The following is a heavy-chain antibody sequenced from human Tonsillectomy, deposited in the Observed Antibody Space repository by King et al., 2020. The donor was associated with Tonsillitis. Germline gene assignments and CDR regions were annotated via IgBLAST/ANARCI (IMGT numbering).Heavy chain of an antibody. CDR1: GFTFSDYW. Sequence: QLVQSGGGLVKPGGSLRLSCAASGFTFSDYWMTWLRQAPGKGLEWVSYISSSSTYTYYADSVKGRFTVSRDDAKNSLYLQMSSLRAEDSAAYYCARLGTIAGAGSVDYWGQGTLVTVSS. V-gene: IGHV3-11*05. CDR3: ARLGTIAGAGSVDY. D-gene: IGHD6-13*01. J-gene: IGHJ4*02. CDR2: ISSSSTYT.